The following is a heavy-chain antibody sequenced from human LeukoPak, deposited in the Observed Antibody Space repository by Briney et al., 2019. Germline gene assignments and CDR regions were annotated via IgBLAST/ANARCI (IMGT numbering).Heavy chain of an antibody. Sequence: GGSLRLSCAAFGFTFDYYAMHLVRQAPGKGLEWVSLISGDGGSTYYADSVKGRFTISRDNSKNSLYLQMNSLRTEDTALYYCAKDMGYFDWLLPPLDYWGQGTLVTVSS. CDR1: GFTFDYYA. CDR3: AKDMGYFDWLLPPLDY. D-gene: IGHD3-9*01. V-gene: IGHV3-43*02. CDR2: ISGDGGST. J-gene: IGHJ4*02.